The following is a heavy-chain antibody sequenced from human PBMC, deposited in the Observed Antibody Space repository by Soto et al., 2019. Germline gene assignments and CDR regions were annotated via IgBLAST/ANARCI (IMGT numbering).Heavy chain of an antibody. CDR2: IYWDDDK. D-gene: IGHD6-13*01. Sequence: QITLKESGPTLVKPTQTFTLTCTFSGFSLSTSGLGVGWFLQPPGKALEWLALIYWDDDKRYSPSLKSRLTITQDTPKTQVVLTTTNMDPVDTATYYCAHYSSTSSFDYWGQGTLVTVSS. V-gene: IGHV2-5*02. J-gene: IGHJ4*02. CDR3: AHYSSTSSFDY. CDR1: GFSLSTSGLG.